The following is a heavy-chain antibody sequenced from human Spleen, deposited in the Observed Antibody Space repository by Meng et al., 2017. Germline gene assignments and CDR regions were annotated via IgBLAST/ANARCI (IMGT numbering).Heavy chain of an antibody. J-gene: IGHJ6*02. Sequence: GGSLRLSCTASGFSFDEYTMHWVRQTPGKGLEWVSLSSWDGDSTYYADSVKGRFTISRDNSKNYLYLQMNSLRIEDTALYYCAKDIEGRRYYPGMDVWGLGTTVTVSS. CDR3: AKDIEGRRYYPGMDV. CDR2: SSWDGDST. V-gene: IGHV3-43*01. CDR1: GFSFDEYT.